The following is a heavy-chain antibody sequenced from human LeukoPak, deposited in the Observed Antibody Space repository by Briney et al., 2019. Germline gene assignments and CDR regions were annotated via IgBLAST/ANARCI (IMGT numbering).Heavy chain of an antibody. V-gene: IGHV3-23*01. Sequence: GGSLRLSCAASGLTFSTPAMTWVRQAPGKGLEWVSAISASGGDTYYADSVKGRFTISRDNSKNTLYLQMNSLRAEDTAVYYCAKARGYSGYGHFDLWGRGTLVTVSS. CDR2: ISASGGDT. D-gene: IGHD3-22*01. CDR1: GLTFSTPA. CDR3: AKARGYSGYGHFDL. J-gene: IGHJ2*01.